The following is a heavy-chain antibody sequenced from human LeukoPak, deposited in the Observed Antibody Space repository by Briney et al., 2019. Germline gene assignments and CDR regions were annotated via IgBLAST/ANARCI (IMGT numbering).Heavy chain of an antibody. J-gene: IGHJ6*03. V-gene: IGHV1-2*02. Sequence: ASVKVSCKASGYTFTGYYMHWVRQAPGQGLEWMGWISPNSGGTNYAQKFQGRVTMTRDTSISTAYMELSRLRSDDTAVYYCARGAATGTTAPDYYYYYMDVWGKGTTVTVSS. CDR2: ISPNSGGT. D-gene: IGHD1-7*01. CDR1: GYTFTGYY. CDR3: ARGAATGTTAPDYYYYYMDV.